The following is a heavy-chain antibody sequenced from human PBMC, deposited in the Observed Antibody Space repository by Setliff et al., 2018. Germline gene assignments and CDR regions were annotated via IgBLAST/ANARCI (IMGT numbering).Heavy chain of an antibody. Sequence: SETLSLTCTVSGGSIGSYYWSWIRQPPGKGLEWIGYIYYSGSTNYNPSLKSRVTISVDTSKNQFSLKLSSMTAADTAVYYCARVGRGYSGYASSAFDIWGQGTMVTVSS. V-gene: IGHV4-59*01. J-gene: IGHJ3*02. CDR3: ARVGRGYSGYASSAFDI. CDR1: GGSIGSYY. D-gene: IGHD5-12*01. CDR2: IYYSGST.